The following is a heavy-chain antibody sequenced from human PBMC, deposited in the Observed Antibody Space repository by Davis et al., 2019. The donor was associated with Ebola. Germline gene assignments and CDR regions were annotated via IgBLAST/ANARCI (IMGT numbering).Heavy chain of an antibody. V-gene: IGHV3-48*01. CDR2: ISSSGSTI. CDR1: GFTFSSYS. D-gene: IGHD1-26*01. Sequence: PGGSLRLSCAASGFTFSSYSMSWVRQAPGKGLEWVSYISSSGSTIYYADSVKGRFSISRDNAKNTLYLQMNSLRAEDTAVYYCARGVRVGGVEYYGMDVWGKGTTGTVSS. J-gene: IGHJ6*04. CDR3: ARGVRVGGVEYYGMDV.